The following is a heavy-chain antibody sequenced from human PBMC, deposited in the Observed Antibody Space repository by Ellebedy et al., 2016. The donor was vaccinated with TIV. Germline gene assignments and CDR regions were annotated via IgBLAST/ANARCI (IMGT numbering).Heavy chain of an antibody. CDR2: INPNSDGT. CDR1: GYTFIAYY. Sequence: AASVKVSCKASGYTFIAYYMHWVRQAPGQGLEWMSWINPNSDGTNYAQKFQGRVTMTRDTSISTAYMELSSLISDDTAVYYCAKYGGGFDYWGQGTLVTVSS. CDR3: AKYGGGFDY. J-gene: IGHJ4*02. V-gene: IGHV1-2*02. D-gene: IGHD3-16*01.